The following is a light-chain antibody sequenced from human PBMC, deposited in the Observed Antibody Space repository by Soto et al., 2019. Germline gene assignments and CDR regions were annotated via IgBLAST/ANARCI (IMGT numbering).Light chain of an antibody. V-gene: IGKV3-20*01. Sequence: EIVLTQSPGTLYLSPGERATLSCRASQSVVSRSLAWYQQKPGQAPKLLIYHTSTRATGIPDRFSGSGSGTDFALTISRLEPEDFAVYYCQQYGTSPGFTFGPGTKVDIK. CDR1: QSVVSRS. CDR3: QQYGTSPGFT. J-gene: IGKJ3*01. CDR2: HTS.